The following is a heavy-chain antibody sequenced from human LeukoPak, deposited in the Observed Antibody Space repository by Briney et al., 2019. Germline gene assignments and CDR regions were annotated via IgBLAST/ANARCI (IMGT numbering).Heavy chain of an antibody. CDR1: GYTFTSYG. J-gene: IGHJ4*02. V-gene: IGHV1-18*01. CDR3: ARDLKRGDYQLLQEEGMANYFDY. D-gene: IGHD2-2*01. CDR2: ISAYNGNT. Sequence: GASVKVSCKASGYTFTSYGISWVRQAPGQGLEWMGWISAYNGNTNYAQKLQGRVTMTTDTSTSTAYMELRSLRSDDTAVYYCARDLKRGDYQLLQEEGMANYFDYWGQGTLVTVSS.